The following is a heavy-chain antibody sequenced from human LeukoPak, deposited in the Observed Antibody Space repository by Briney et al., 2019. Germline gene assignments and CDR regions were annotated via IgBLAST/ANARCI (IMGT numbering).Heavy chain of an antibody. J-gene: IGHJ5*02. D-gene: IGHD6-13*01. Sequence: PSETLSLTCTVSGGSISSSSYYWGWIRQPPGKGLEWIGSIYYSGSTYCNPSLKSRVTISVDTSKNQFSLKLSSVTAADTAVYYCARQVTAAAAPPHGFDPWGQGTLVTVSS. V-gene: IGHV4-39*01. CDR1: GGSISSSSYY. CDR3: ARQVTAAAAPPHGFDP. CDR2: IYYSGST.